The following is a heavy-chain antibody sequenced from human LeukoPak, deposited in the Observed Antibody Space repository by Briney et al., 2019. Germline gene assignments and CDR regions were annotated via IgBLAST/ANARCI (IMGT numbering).Heavy chain of an antibody. CDR2: FDPEDGET. Sequence: GASVKVSCKVSGYTLTELSMHWVRQAPGKGLEWMGGFDPEDGETIYAQKFQGRVTMTEDTSTDTAYMELSSLRSEDTAVYYCATVGTYYDFWSGYGTSLYFHHWGQGTLVTVSS. CDR3: ATVGTYYDFWSGYGTSLYFHH. D-gene: IGHD3-3*01. J-gene: IGHJ1*01. CDR1: GYTLTELS. V-gene: IGHV1-24*01.